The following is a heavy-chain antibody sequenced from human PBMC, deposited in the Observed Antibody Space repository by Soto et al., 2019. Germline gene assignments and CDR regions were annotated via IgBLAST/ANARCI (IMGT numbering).Heavy chain of an antibody. J-gene: IGHJ6*02. Sequence: SETLSLTCAVYGGSFSGYYWTWIRQPPGTGLEWIGEINHSGSTNYNPSLKSRVTISVDTSKNQFSLKLSSVTAADTPVYYCARVCGGDCHQGMDVWGQGTTVTVSS. CDR2: INHSGST. V-gene: IGHV4-34*01. D-gene: IGHD2-21*02. CDR1: GGSFSGYY. CDR3: ARVCGGDCHQGMDV.